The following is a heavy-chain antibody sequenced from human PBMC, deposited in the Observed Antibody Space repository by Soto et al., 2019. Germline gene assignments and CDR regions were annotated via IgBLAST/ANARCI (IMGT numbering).Heavy chain of an antibody. Sequence: PGGSLRLSCAASGFTFDDYTMHWVRQAPGKGLEWVSAISGSGGSTYYADSVKGRFTISRDNSKNTLYLQMNSLRAEDTAVYYCAKDYGEAGNYYYYYYMDVWGKGTSVTV. CDR1: GFTFDDYT. D-gene: IGHD6-19*01. J-gene: IGHJ6*03. CDR3: AKDYGEAGNYYYYYYMDV. V-gene: IGHV3-23*01. CDR2: ISGSGGST.